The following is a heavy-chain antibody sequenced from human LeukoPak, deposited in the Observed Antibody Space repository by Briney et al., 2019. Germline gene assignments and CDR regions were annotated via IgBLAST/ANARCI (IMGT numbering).Heavy chain of an antibody. CDR2: IYGGGST. CDR1: GFTVSSNY. V-gene: IGHV3-53*01. Sequence: GGSLRLSCAASGFTVSSNYMSWVRQAPGKGLEWVSVIYGGGSTYYADSVKGRFTISRDNSKNTLYLQMNSLRAEDTAVYYCARGTARYGDYGDNRFDPWGQGTLVTVSS. CDR3: ARGTARYGDYGDNRFDP. D-gene: IGHD4-17*01. J-gene: IGHJ5*02.